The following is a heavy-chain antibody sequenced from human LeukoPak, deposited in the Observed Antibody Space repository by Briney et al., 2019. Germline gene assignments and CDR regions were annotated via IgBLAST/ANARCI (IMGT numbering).Heavy chain of an antibody. Sequence: GRSLRLSCAASGFIFDDYAMHWVRLVPGKGLEWVSGISWNGKSEGYADSVKGRFTISRDNAENSLYLQMNSLRPEDTALYYRGKDMNQCTSNNCFMDAADVWGQGTMVTVSS. CDR3: GKDMNQCTSNNCFMDAADV. J-gene: IGHJ3*01. CDR2: ISWNGKSE. CDR1: GFIFDDYA. D-gene: IGHD2-2*01. V-gene: IGHV3-9*01.